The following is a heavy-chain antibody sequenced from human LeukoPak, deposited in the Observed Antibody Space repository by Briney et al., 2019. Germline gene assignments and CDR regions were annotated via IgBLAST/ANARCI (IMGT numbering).Heavy chain of an antibody. CDR3: AVGISGTPLDY. D-gene: IGHD1-7*01. CDR2: ISSNSNYI. Sequence: GGSLRLSCAASGFTFSGHTMHWVRQAPGKGLEWVSSISSNSNYIYYADSVKGRFTISRDYAKSSLYLHLNSLRAEDTAVYYCAVGISGTPLDYWGQGALVTVSS. J-gene: IGHJ4*02. V-gene: IGHV3-21*06. CDR1: GFTFSGHT.